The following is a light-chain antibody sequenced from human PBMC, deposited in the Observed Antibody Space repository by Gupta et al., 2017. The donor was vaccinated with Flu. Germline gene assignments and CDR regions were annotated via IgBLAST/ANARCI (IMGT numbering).Light chain of an antibody. V-gene: IGLV2-18*02. J-gene: IGLJ1*01. CDR3: SSYTSSYTFV. Sequence: MIYEVSNRPSGVPDRFSGSKSGNTASLTISGLQGEDEADYYCSSYTSSYTFVFGTGTKVTVL. CDR2: EVS.